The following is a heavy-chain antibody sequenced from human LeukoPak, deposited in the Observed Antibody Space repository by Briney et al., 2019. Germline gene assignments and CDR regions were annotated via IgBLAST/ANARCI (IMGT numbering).Heavy chain of an antibody. V-gene: IGHV1-2*02. J-gene: IGHJ4*02. D-gene: IGHD3-16*01. Sequence: ASVKVSCKASGSTFTGFHIHWVRQAPGQGLEYMGWINPSSGDTNNAQKSQGRVTMTRSTSISTAYMELSSLRFDDTAVYYCTASPGDPFDYWGQGTLVTVSS. CDR3: TASPGDPFDY. CDR1: GSTFTGFH. CDR2: INPSSGDT.